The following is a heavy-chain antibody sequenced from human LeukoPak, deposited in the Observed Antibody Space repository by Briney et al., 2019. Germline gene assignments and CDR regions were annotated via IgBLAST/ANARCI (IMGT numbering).Heavy chain of an antibody. V-gene: IGHV1-69*04. J-gene: IGHJ1*01. CDR1: NSTFSG. CDR3: ARAVGSSWPSAEYFQH. CDR2: IIPILGIA. Sequence: SVKVSCKASNSTFSGMSWVRQAPGQGLEWMGRIIPILGIANYAQKFQGRVTITADKSTSTAYMELSSLRSEDTAVYYCARAVGSSWPSAEYFQHWGQGTLVTVSS. D-gene: IGHD6-13*01.